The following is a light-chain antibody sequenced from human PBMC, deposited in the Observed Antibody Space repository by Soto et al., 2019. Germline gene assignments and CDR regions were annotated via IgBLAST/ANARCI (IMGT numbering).Light chain of an antibody. J-gene: IGLJ1*01. CDR2: DVT. CDR3: CSYTTSRTPYV. Sequence: QSALTQPASVSGSPGQSITISCTGASSDVGGYDYVSGYQQHPGQAPTLMIYDVTTRPSGVSNRFSGSKSVNTASLTISGLQAEDEADYYCCSYTTSRTPYVFGTGTKVTVL. CDR1: SSDVGGYDY. V-gene: IGLV2-14*01.